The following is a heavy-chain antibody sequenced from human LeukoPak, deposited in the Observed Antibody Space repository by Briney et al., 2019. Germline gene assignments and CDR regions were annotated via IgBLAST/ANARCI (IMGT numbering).Heavy chain of an antibody. CDR1: SYSISSGYY. V-gene: IGHV4-38-2*02. Sequence: SETLSLTCTVSSYSISSGYYWGWIRQPPGKGLEWIGRIYTSGSTHYNPSLKSRVTMSVDTSKNQFSLKLSSVTAADTAVYYCAKSKLPTRAFDHWGQGTLVTVSS. CDR2: IYTSGST. CDR3: AKSKLPTRAFDH. J-gene: IGHJ4*02.